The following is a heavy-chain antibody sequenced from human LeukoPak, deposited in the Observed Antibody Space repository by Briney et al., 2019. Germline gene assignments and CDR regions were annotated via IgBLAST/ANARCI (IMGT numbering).Heavy chain of an antibody. J-gene: IGHJ4*02. D-gene: IGHD3-22*01. CDR2: IKQDGSEK. CDR1: GFTFSSYW. CDR3: ARSTANYYDSSAGY. Sequence: GGSLRLSCAASGFTFSSYWMSWVRQAPGKGLEWVANIKQDGSEKYYVDSVKGRFTISRDNAKNSLYLQMNSLRAEDTAVYYCARSTANYYDSSAGYWGQGTLVTVSS. V-gene: IGHV3-7*01.